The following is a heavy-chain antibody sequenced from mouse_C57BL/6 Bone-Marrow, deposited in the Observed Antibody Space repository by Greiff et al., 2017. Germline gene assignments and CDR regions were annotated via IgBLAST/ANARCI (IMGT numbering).Heavy chain of an antibody. CDR1: GYTFTDYY. D-gene: IGHD1-1*01. CDR3: ARSGGVERNYFDY. V-gene: IGHV1-19*01. Sequence: VQLQQSGPVLVKPGASVKMSCKASGYTFTDYYMNWVKQSHGKSLEWIGVINPYNGGTSYNQKFKGKATLTVDKSSSTAYMELNSLTSEDSAVYYCARSGGVERNYFDYWGQGTTLTVSS. J-gene: IGHJ2*01. CDR2: INPYNGGT.